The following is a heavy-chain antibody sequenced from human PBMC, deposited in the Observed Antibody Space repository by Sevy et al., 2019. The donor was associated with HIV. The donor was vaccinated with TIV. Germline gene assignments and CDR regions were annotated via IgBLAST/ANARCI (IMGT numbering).Heavy chain of an antibody. D-gene: IGHD6-13*01. CDR1: DGSIGSFY. J-gene: IGHJ4*02. CDR2: IFHSGST. Sequence: SDTLSLTCTVSDGSIGSFYWSWIRQTPGKGLEWIGYIFHSGSTNYNPSLKSRVTISIDTSKNQFSLKLNSVTAADTAVYYCARGYSRSWYYFDYWGQGTLVTVSS. CDR3: ARGYSRSWYYFDY. V-gene: IGHV4-59*01.